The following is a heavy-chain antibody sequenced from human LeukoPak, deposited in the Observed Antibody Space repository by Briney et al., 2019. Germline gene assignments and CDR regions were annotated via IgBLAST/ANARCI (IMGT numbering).Heavy chain of an antibody. CDR2: ISSSGGST. Sequence: PGGSLRLSCAASGFTFSSYAMSWVRQAPGKGLEWVSAISSSGGSTYYADSVKGRFTISRDNSKNTLFLQMNSLRAEDTAVYYCAKAEFTFYLVSYFDYWGQGTLVTVSS. J-gene: IGHJ4*02. D-gene: IGHD6-6*01. CDR3: AKAEFTFYLVSYFDY. V-gene: IGHV3-23*01. CDR1: GFTFSSYA.